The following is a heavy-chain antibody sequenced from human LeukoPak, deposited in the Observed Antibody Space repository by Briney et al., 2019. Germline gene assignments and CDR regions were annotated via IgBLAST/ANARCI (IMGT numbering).Heavy chain of an antibody. D-gene: IGHD5-12*01. V-gene: IGHV3-33*01. J-gene: IGHJ4*02. Sequence: GRSLRLSCAASGFTFSSYGMQWVRQAPGKGLEWVAVIWYDGSNKYYADSVKGRFTISRDNSKNTLYLQMNSLRAEDTAVYYCAREGNSGYDHEDYFDYWGQGTLVTVSS. CDR3: AREGNSGYDHEDYFDY. CDR1: GFTFSSYG. CDR2: IWYDGSNK.